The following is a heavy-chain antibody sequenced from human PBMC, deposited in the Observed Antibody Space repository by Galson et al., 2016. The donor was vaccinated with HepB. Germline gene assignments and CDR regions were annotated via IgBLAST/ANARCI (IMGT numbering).Heavy chain of an antibody. D-gene: IGHD3-3*01. Sequence: SLRLSCAASGFSFMSYSMAWVRQAPGKGLEWLSEIDGADGGDGITHYTDSVKGRFTISRDNSKNTLYLQMNSLRAEDTAVYYCAKDLEFLEWLFFDSYYYYGMDVWGQGTTVTVSS. CDR2: IDGADGGDGIT. J-gene: IGHJ6*02. CDR3: AKDLEFLEWLFFDSYYYYGMDV. V-gene: IGHV3-23*03. CDR1: GFSFMSYS.